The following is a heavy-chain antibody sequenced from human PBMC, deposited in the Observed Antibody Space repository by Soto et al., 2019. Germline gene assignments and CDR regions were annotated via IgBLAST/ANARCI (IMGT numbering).Heavy chain of an antibody. CDR1: GGSFSGYY. CDR3: ARGCRWVVGNWFDP. Sequence: WETLSLTCAVYGGSFSGYYCSWIRQPPGKGLEWIGEINHSGSTNYNPSLKSRVTISVDTSKNQFSLKLSSVTAADTAVYYCARGCRWVVGNWFDPWGQGTLVTVSS. CDR2: INHSGST. D-gene: IGHD2-15*01. J-gene: IGHJ5*02. V-gene: IGHV4-34*01.